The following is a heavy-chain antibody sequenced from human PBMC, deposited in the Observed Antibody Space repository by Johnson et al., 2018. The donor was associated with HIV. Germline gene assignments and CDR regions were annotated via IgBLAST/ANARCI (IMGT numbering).Heavy chain of an antibody. D-gene: IGHD2-21*02. CDR2: IKWNGGGT. Sequence: MQLVESGGGVVRPGGSLRLSCAASGFTFDDYAMSWVRQVPGKGLEWVSGIKWNGGGTGYADSVKGRFTISRDNAKNSLYLQMNSLRAEDTAVYYCTGDGPRDAFDIWGQGTMVTVSS. V-gene: IGHV3-20*04. CDR3: TGDGPRDAFDI. CDR1: GFTFDDYA. J-gene: IGHJ3*02.